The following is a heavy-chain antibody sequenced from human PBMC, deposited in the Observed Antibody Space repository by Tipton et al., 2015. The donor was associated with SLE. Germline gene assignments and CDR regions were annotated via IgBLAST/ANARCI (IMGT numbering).Heavy chain of an antibody. D-gene: IGHD6-13*01. V-gene: IGHV3-49*04. CDR2: MRSKPYGGTT. CDR3: AREAGLAAAAHWTMDV. CDR1: GLSFGDYG. J-gene: IGHJ6*03. Sequence: SLRLSCTTSGLSFGDYGVTWVRQAPGKGLQWVGLMRSKPYGGTTEYAASVKGRFTISRDDSRSIAYLQMNSLRAEDTAVYYCAREAGLAAAAHWTMDVWGKGTTVSVSS.